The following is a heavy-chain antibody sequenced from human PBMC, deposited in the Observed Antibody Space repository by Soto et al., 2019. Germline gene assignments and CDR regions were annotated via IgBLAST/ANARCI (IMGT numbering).Heavy chain of an antibody. V-gene: IGHV3-33*01. CDR3: ARVEGGSGRYYYGMDV. CDR2: IWYDGSNK. J-gene: IGHJ6*02. Sequence: GGSLRLSCAASGFTFSSYGMHWVRQAPGKGLEWVAVIWYDGSNKYYADSVKGRFTISRDNSKNTLYLQMNSLRAEDTAVYYCARVEGGSGRYYYGMDVWGQGTTVTVSS. D-gene: IGHD3-10*01. CDR1: GFTFSSYG.